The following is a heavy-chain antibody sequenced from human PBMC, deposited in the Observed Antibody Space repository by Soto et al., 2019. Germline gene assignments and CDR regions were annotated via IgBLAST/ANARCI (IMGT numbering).Heavy chain of an antibody. CDR1: GFTASPNY. CDR2: FYSGART. D-gene: IGHD3-16*02. J-gene: IGHJ6*02. V-gene: IGHV3-53*03. CDR3: ASDLSPYYYYALDV. Sequence: GGSLRLCCATSGFTASPNYMTWVRQAPGKGLEWVAIFYSGARTYYRDSVKGRFTISRDRSKSTLFLQMNNLTAEDTAVYFCASDLSPYYYYALDVWGQGTTVTVSS.